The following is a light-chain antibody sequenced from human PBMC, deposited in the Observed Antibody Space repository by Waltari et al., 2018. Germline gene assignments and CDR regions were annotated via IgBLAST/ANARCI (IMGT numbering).Light chain of an antibody. V-gene: IGKV3-20*01. J-gene: IGKJ1*01. Sequence: EIVLTQSPGTLSLSPGERATLSCRASQSVSSSYLAWYQQKPGQAPRLLIYGASSRATGSPDRFSGSGSGTDFTLTISRLEPEDFAVYYCQQYGSSPPKFGQGTKVEIK. CDR1: QSVSSSY. CDR2: GAS. CDR3: QQYGSSPPK.